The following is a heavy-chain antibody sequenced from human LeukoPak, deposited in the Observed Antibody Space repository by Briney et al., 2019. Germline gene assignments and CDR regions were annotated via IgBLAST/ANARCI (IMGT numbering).Heavy chain of an antibody. Sequence: SETLSLTCAVSGVSISSGGYSWSWIRQPPGKGLEWIGYIYHSGSTYYNPSLKSRVTISVDRSKNQFSLKLSSVTAADTAVYYCARGSTVADYWGQGTLVTVSS. V-gene: IGHV4-30-2*01. CDR1: GVSISSGGYS. D-gene: IGHD4-11*01. J-gene: IGHJ4*02. CDR2: IYHSGST. CDR3: ARGSTVADY.